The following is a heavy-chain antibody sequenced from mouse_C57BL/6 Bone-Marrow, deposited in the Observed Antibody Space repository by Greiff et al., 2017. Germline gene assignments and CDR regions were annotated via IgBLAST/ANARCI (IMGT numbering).Heavy chain of an antibody. CDR2: INPSSGYT. D-gene: IGHD1-1*01. CDR3: ARGKIYYPFGY. CDR1: GYTFTSYW. V-gene: IGHV1-7*01. J-gene: IGHJ2*01. Sequence: QVHVKQSGAELAKPGASVKLSCKASGYTFTSYWMHWVKQRPGQGLEWIGYINPSSGYTKYNQKFKDKATLTAAKSSSTAYMQLSGLTYEDSAVYYGARGKIYYPFGYWGEGTTLTVSS.